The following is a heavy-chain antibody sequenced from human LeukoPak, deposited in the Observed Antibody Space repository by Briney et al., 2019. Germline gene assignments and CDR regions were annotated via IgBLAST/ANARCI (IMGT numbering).Heavy chain of an antibody. J-gene: IGHJ6*02. D-gene: IGHD5-12*01. CDR3: ARASGYYSDGMDV. Sequence: GGSLRLSCAASGFTFSTYNMNWVRQAPGKGLEWVSSITISSSYIYYTDSLKGRFTISRDDAKNSLYLQMSSLRAEDTAVYYCARASGYYSDGMDVWGRGTTVIVSS. V-gene: IGHV3-21*01. CDR1: GFTFSTYN. CDR2: ITISSSYI.